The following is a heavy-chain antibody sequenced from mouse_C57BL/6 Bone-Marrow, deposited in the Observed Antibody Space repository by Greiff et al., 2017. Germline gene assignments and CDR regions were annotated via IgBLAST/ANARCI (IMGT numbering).Heavy chain of an antibody. J-gene: IGHJ4*01. V-gene: IGHV2-6*02. CDR2: IWSDGST. Sequence: QVQLQQSGPGLVAPSQSLSITCTVSGFSLTSYGVHWVRQPPGKGLEWLVVIWSDGSTTYNSALKSRLSISKDNSKSQVFLKMNSLQTDDTAMYYCARNHTTGGNYAMDYWGQGSSVTVSS. CDR3: ARNHTTGGNYAMDY. D-gene: IGHD1-1*01. CDR1: GFSLTSYG.